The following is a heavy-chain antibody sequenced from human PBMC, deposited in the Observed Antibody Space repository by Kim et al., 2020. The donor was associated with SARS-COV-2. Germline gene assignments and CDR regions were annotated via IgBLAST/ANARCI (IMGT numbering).Heavy chain of an antibody. CDR3: ASKGTLFCSGGSCYDNYFDY. J-gene: IGHJ4*02. CDR1: GGTFSSYA. V-gene: IGHV1-69*13. Sequence: SVKVSCKASGGTFSSYAISWVRQAPGQGLEWMGGIIPIFGTANYAQKFQGRVTITADESTSTAYMELSSLRSEDTAVYYCASKGTLFCSGGSCYDNYFDYWGQGTLVTVSS. CDR2: IIPIFGTA. D-gene: IGHD2-15*01.